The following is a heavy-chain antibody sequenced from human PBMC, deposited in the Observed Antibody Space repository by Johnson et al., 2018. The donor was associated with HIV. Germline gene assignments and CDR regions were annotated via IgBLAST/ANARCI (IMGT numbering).Heavy chain of an antibody. Sequence: VQLVESGGGVVQPGRSLRLSCAASGFSFSPYALHWVRQTPGKGLEWVAVISHDGSKKYYADSVEGRFTISRDNFKNPLYLQMNSLRDEDTAVYYCATGVGAKTLTDTFDIWGQGTMVTVSS. V-gene: IGHV3-30-3*01. J-gene: IGHJ3*02. CDR3: ATGVGAKTLTDTFDI. CDR2: ISHDGSKK. D-gene: IGHD1-26*01. CDR1: GFSFSPYA.